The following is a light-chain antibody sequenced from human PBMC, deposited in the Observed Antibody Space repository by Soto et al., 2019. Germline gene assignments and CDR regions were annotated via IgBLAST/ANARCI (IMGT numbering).Light chain of an antibody. CDR1: QDIGSY. V-gene: IGKV1-9*01. CDR2: AAS. CDR3: QQLKSYLT. J-gene: IGKJ3*01. Sequence: DIQLTQSPSFLSASVGDRVSITCRASQDIGSYLAWYQQEPGKAPKLLIYAASTLQSGVPSRFSGFGSGTEFTLIISNLQPEDFATYYCQQLKSYLTFGPGTRVDI.